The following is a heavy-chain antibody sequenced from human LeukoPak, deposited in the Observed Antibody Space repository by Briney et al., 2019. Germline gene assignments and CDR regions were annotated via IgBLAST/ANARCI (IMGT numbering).Heavy chain of an antibody. CDR3: ARVGGLVPAAITFPGLFL. J-gene: IGHJ1*01. Sequence: GGSLRLSCAASGFTFSSNSMNWVRQAPGKGLEWVSYISSTGGTIYYADSMKGRFTISRDNAKNSLYLQMNSLRAEDTAVYYCARVGGLVPAAITFPGLFLWGQGTLVTVSS. D-gene: IGHD2-2*01. CDR2: ISSTGGTI. CDR1: GFTFSSNS. V-gene: IGHV3-48*04.